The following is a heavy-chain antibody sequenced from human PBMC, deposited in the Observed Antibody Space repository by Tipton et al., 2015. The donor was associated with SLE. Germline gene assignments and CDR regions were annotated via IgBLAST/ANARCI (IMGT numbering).Heavy chain of an antibody. D-gene: IGHD3-22*01. CDR3: ARVNDSSGSDAFDI. Sequence: LRLSCAVYGGSFSGYYWSWIRQPPGKGLEWIGEINHSGSTNYNPSLKSRVTISVDTSKNQFSLKLSSVTAADTAVYYCARVNDSSGSDAFDIWGQGTMVTVSS. CDR1: GGSFSGYY. J-gene: IGHJ3*02. V-gene: IGHV4-34*01. CDR2: INHSGST.